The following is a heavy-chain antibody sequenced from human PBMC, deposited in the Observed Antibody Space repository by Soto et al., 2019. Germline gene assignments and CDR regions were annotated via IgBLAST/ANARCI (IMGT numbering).Heavy chain of an antibody. CDR2: IWYDGSKK. J-gene: IGHJ4*02. Sequence: GGSLRLSCAASGFTFSSSGMHWVRQAPGKGLEWVALIWYDGSKKYYADFVKGRFTISRDNSKTTLYLEMNSLRAEDTAVYYCAREDGSGWNDYRGQGTLVTVSS. CDR3: AREDGSGWNDY. V-gene: IGHV3-33*01. CDR1: GFTFSSSG. D-gene: IGHD6-19*01.